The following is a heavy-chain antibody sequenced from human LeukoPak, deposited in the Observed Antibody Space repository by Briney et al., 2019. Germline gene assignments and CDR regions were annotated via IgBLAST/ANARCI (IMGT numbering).Heavy chain of an antibody. CDR3: ARGYYGSGSYSAEYLQH. D-gene: IGHD3-10*01. CDR1: GFTFSSYS. CDR2: ISSSSSTI. J-gene: IGHJ1*01. V-gene: IGHV3-48*01. Sequence: GGSLRLSCAASGFTFSSYSMNWVRQAPGKGLEWVSYISSSSSTIYYADSVEGRFTISRDNAKNSLYLQMNSLRAEDTAVYYCARGYYGSGSYSAEYLQHWGQGTLVTVSS.